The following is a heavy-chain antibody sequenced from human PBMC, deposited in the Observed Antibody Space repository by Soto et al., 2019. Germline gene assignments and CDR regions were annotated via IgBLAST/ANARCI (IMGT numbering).Heavy chain of an antibody. V-gene: IGHV3-21*01. CDR3: ARDPRRYYDILTGYSWYFDY. J-gene: IGHJ4*02. Sequence: TGGSLRLAGGASGFAFSRHSMNLVRQARGKGLEWVSSISSSSSYIYYADSVKGRFTISRDNAKNSLYLQMNSLRAEDTAVYDCARDPRRYYDILTGYSWYFDYWGQGTLVTVSS. CDR1: GFAFSRHS. CDR2: ISSSSSYI. D-gene: IGHD3-9*01.